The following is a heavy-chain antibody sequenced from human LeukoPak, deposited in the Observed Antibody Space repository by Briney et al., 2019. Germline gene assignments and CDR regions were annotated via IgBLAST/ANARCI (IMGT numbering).Heavy chain of an antibody. Sequence: SETLSLTCAVYGGSFSGHYWSWIRQPPGKGLEWIGEVNHSGSTNYNPSLKSRFTISVDTSKNQFSLRFISVTAEDTAVYYCARLSGSFLDYWGQGTLVTVSS. CDR3: ARLSGSFLDY. J-gene: IGHJ4*02. CDR2: VNHSGST. CDR1: GGSFSGHY. V-gene: IGHV4-34*01. D-gene: IGHD1-26*01.